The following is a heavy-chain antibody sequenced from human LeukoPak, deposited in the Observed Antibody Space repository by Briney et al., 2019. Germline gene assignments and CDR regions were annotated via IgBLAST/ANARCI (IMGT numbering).Heavy chain of an antibody. Sequence: GESLKISCKSSGYRFISYWIGWVRQMPGKGLEWMGIISPGDSDTRYSPSFQAQVTISADKSISTAYLQWSSLKASDTAMYYCARRYCSAGSSLDYWGQGTLVTVSS. CDR3: ARRYCSAGSSLDY. CDR1: GYRFISYW. D-gene: IGHD2-15*01. V-gene: IGHV5-51*01. J-gene: IGHJ4*02. CDR2: ISPGDSDT.